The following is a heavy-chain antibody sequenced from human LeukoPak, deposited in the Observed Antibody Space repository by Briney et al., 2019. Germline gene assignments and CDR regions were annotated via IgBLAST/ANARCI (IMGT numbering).Heavy chain of an antibody. CDR2: IYYSGST. Sequence: NPLETLSLTCTVSGGSISSSSYYWGWIRQPPGKGLEWIGSIYYSGSTYYNPSLKSRVTISVDTSKNQFSLKLSSVTAADTAVYYCPFLEGPFDYWGQGTLVTVSS. D-gene: IGHD3-3*01. J-gene: IGHJ4*02. CDR1: GGSISSSSYY. CDR3: PFLEGPFDY. V-gene: IGHV4-39*07.